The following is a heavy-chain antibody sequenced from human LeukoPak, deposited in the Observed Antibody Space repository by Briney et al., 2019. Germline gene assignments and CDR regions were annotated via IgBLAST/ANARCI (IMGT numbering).Heavy chain of an antibody. J-gene: IGHJ4*02. V-gene: IGHV3-23*01. CDR1: GFSFSDYY. CDR2: ISGSGGST. Sequence: GSLRLSCAASGFSFSDYYMSWVRQAPGKGLEWVSAISGSGGSTYYADSVKGRFTISRDNSKNTLYLQMNSLRAEDTAVYYCAKYARLRYFDWLLYWGQGTLVTVSS. CDR3: AKYARLRYFDWLLY. D-gene: IGHD3-9*01.